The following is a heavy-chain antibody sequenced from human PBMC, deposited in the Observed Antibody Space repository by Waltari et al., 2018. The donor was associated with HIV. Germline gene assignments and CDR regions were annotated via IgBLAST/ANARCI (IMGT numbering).Heavy chain of an antibody. D-gene: IGHD2-8*01. CDR3: ASGVEMATTGDY. CDR2: IIPISDTT. CDR1: GGTFSRYA. V-gene: IGHV1-69*01. Sequence: VQLVQSAAEVKKPGSSVKVSCQASGGTFSRYAFSWVRQAPGQGLEWMGGIIPISDTTHYAQNVQGRVTITADESTSTAYMELSSLRSEDTAVYYCASGVEMATTGDYWGQGTLVTVSS. J-gene: IGHJ4*02.